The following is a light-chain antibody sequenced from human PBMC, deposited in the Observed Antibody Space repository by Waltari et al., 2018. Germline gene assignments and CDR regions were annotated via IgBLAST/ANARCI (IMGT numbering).Light chain of an antibody. CDR3: CSYAGRSTLV. Sequence: QSALTQPASVSGSPGQSLTIPCTGTRSDVGTYNLVSWYQQHPGKAPKLMVYEVTKRPSVVSNRFSGSKSGNSASLTSSGLQAEDEADYYCCSYAGRSTLVFGGGTKVTVL. CDR1: RSDVGTYNL. J-gene: IGLJ3*02. V-gene: IGLV2-23*02. CDR2: EVT.